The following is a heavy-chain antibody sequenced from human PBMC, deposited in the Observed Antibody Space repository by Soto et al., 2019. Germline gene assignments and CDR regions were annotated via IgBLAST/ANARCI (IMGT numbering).Heavy chain of an antibody. D-gene: IGHD3-3*01. CDR2: TIPIFGTA. CDR3: ARASAFGVDHYYGMAV. Sequence: QVQLVQSGAEVKKPGSSVKVSCKASGGTFSSYAISWVRQAPGQGLEWMGGTIPIFGTANYAQKFQGRVTITADETTNTVYMGLSSLSSEDTAVYYWARASAFGVDHYYGMAVWGQGTTVTVSS. CDR1: GGTFSSYA. J-gene: IGHJ6*02. V-gene: IGHV1-69*12.